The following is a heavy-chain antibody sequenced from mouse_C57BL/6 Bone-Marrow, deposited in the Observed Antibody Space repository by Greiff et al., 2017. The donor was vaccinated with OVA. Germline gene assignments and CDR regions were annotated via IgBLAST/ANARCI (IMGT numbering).Heavy chain of an antibody. V-gene: IGHV1-74*01. J-gene: IGHJ4*01. CDR1: GYTFTSYW. CDR3: AIDYDWMDY. CDR2: IHPSDSDT. Sequence: QVHVKQSGAELVKPGASVKVSCTASGYTFTSYWMHWVKQRPGQGLEWIGRIHPSDSDTNYTQTFKGKATLTVDKSSSTAYMQLSSLTSEDSAVDYCAIDYDWMDYWGQGTSVTVSS. D-gene: IGHD2-4*01.